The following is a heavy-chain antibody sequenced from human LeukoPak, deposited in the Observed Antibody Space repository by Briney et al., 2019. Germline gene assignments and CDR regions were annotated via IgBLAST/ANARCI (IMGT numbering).Heavy chain of an antibody. J-gene: IGHJ4*02. Sequence: PGGSLRLSCAASGFTLSSHWMRWVRQASGKGLEWVANIRQEGSEKYYVDSVKGRLTISRDNAKNSLYLQVNSLRAEDTAVYYCARDQNLVSWGLDYFDYWGQGTLVTVSS. CDR1: GFTLSSHW. V-gene: IGHV3-7*01. D-gene: IGHD7-27*01. CDR3: ARDQNLVSWGLDYFDY. CDR2: IRQEGSEK.